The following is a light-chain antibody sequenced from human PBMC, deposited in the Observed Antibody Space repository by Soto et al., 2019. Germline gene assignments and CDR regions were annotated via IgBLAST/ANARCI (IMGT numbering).Light chain of an antibody. CDR3: QQYYSYPST. Sequence: AIRMTQSPSSFSASTGDRVTITCRASQGISSYLACYQQKPGKAPKLLIYAASTLQSGVPSRFSGSGSGTDFTLTISCLQSEDFATYYCQQYYSYPSTFGPGTKVDIK. CDR2: AAS. CDR1: QGISSY. J-gene: IGKJ3*01. V-gene: IGKV1-8*01.